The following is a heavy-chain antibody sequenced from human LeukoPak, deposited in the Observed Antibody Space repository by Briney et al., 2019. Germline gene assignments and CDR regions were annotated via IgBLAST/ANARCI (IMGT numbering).Heavy chain of an antibody. Sequence: SETLSLTCSVSGGSISSSGYYWGWIRQPPGKGLEWIGRIHYSRSTYYNPSLKSRVTISVDTSKNQFSLKLSSVTAADTAVYYCARHADSGFGQLAFDYWGQGTLVTVSS. CDR2: IHYSRST. D-gene: IGHD3-10*01. J-gene: IGHJ4*02. CDR1: GGSISSSGYY. CDR3: ARHADSGFGQLAFDY. V-gene: IGHV4-39*01.